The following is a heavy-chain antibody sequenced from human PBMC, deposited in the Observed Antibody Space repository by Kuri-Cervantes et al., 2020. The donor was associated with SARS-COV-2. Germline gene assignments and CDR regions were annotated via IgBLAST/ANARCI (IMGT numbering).Heavy chain of an antibody. CDR3: ARDRWEGYYPPTYYYYGMDV. CDR1: GGSVSSGSYY. D-gene: IGHD3-3*01. V-gene: IGHV4-61*01. Sequence: SETLSLTCTVSGGSVSSGSYYWNWIRQPPGKGLEWIGYIYYSGSTNYNPSLKSRVTISVDTSKNQFSLKLSSVTAADTAVYYCARDRWEGYYPPTYYYYGMDVWGQGTTVTVSS. J-gene: IGHJ6*02. CDR2: IYYSGST.